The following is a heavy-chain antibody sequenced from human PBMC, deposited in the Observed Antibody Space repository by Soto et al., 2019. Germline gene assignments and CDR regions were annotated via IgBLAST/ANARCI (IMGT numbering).Heavy chain of an antibody. CDR2: IYYSGST. D-gene: IGHD3-10*01. CDR1: GGSISSGGYY. J-gene: IGHJ6*02. V-gene: IGHV4-31*03. CDR3: ARDLRYYYASGSYSYGMDV. Sequence: SETLSLTCTVSGGSISSGGYYWSWIRQHPGKGLEWIGYIYYSGSTYYNPSLKSRVTISVDTSKNQFSLKLSSVTAADTAVYYCARDLRYYYASGSYSYGMDVWGQGTTVTVSS.